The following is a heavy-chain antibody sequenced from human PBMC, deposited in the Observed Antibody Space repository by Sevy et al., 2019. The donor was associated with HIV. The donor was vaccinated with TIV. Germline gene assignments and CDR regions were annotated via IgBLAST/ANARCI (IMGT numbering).Heavy chain of an antibody. D-gene: IGHD3-22*01. CDR3: ATGNTYYYDSSGYQDFDY. Sequence: ASVKVSCKVSGYTLTELSMHWVRQAPGKGLEWMGGFDPEDGETIYAQKFQGRVTMTEDTSTDTAYMELSSLRSEDTAVYYCATGNTYYYDSSGYQDFDYWGQGTLVTVSS. J-gene: IGHJ4*02. V-gene: IGHV1-24*01. CDR1: GYTLTELS. CDR2: FDPEDGET.